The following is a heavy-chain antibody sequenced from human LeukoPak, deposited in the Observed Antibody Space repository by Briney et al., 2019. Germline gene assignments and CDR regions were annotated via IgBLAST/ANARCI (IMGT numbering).Heavy chain of an antibody. V-gene: IGHV4-34*01. Sequence: ASETLSLTCAVYGGSFSGYYWSWIRQPPGKGLEWIGEINHSGSTNYNPSLKSRVTISVDTSKNQFSLKLSSVTAADTAVYYCARGGIAVAGTYYYYYGMDVWGQGTTVTVSS. CDR1: GGSFSGYY. CDR2: INHSGST. D-gene: IGHD6-19*01. CDR3: ARGGIAVAGTYYYYYGMDV. J-gene: IGHJ6*02.